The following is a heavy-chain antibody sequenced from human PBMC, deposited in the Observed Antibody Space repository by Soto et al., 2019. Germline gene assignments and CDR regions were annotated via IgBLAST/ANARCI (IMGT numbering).Heavy chain of an antibody. D-gene: IGHD3-16*01. V-gene: IGHV3-15*07. CDR2: IKSKTDGGTT. CDR3: TTGMTTFSQPHYYYYGMDV. CDR1: GFTFSNAW. J-gene: IGHJ6*02. Sequence: PGGSLRLSCAASGFTFSNAWMNWVRQAPGKGLEWVGRIKSKTDGGTTDYAAPVKGRFTISRDDSKNTLYLQMNSLKTEDTAVYYCTTGMTTFSQPHYYYYGMDVWGQGTTVTVSS.